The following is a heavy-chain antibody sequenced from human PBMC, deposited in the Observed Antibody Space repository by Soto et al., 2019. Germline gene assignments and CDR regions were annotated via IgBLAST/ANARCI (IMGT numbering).Heavy chain of an antibody. Sequence: SETLTLTCTVSGGSISSGGYYWSWIRQHPGKGLEWIGYIYYSGSTYYNPSLKSRVTISVDTSKNQSSLKLSSVTAADTAVYYCARVYCGGDCYGPYYYYYYGMDVWGQGTTVTVS. CDR3: ARVYCGGDCYGPYYYYYYGMDV. CDR2: IYYSGST. V-gene: IGHV4-31*02. CDR1: GGSISSGGYY. J-gene: IGHJ6*02. D-gene: IGHD2-21*02.